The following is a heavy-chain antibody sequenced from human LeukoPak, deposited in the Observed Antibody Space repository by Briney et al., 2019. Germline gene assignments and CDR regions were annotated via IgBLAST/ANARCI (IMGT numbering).Heavy chain of an antibody. J-gene: IGHJ4*02. D-gene: IGHD3-3*01. V-gene: IGHV4-30-2*01. CDR1: GGSISSGGYS. CDR2: IYHSGST. Sequence: SETLSLTCAVSGGSISSGGYSWSWIRQPPGKGLEWIGYIYHSGSTYYNPSLKSRVTISVDRSKNQFSLKLSSVTAADTAVYYCARGNDFRSGEVDYWGQGTLVTVSS. CDR3: ARGNDFRSGEVDY.